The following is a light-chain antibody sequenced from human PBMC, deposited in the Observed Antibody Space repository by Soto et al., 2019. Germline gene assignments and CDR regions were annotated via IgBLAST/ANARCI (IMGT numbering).Light chain of an antibody. Sequence: EIVLTQSPATLSLSPGERAALSCRASQSVSGYVAWYQQKPGQAPRLLIYGISSRATGVPDRFSGSGSGTDFTLTISRLEPEDFAVYYCQQYTDWPLTFGQGTKVDIK. CDR3: QQYTDWPLT. J-gene: IGKJ1*01. CDR2: GIS. V-gene: IGKV3-11*01. CDR1: QSVSGY.